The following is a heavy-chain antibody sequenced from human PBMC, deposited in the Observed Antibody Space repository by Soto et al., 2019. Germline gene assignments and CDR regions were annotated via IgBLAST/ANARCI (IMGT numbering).Heavy chain of an antibody. J-gene: IGHJ6*02. CDR3: ARLPDTAMGYYYGMEV. V-gene: IGHV4-31*03. D-gene: IGHD5-18*01. CDR1: GGSISSGGYY. CDR2: IYYSGST. Sequence: SETLSLTCTVSGGSISSGGYYWSWIRQHPGKGLEWIGYIYYSGSTYYNPSLKSRVTISVDTSKNQFSLKLSSVTAADTAVYYCARLPDTAMGYYYGMEVWGQGTTVTVSS.